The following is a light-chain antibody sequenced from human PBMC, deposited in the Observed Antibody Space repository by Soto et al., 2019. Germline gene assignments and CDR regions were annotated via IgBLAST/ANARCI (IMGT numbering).Light chain of an antibody. Sequence: DTVLTQSPGTLSLSPGETATLTCSASHSVSSTFLAWYQQKPGQAPTLLIYDADTRATGIPDRFSGSGFGTHFTLTISSLEPEDFAVYYCQQSSNGATFGPGTKVDVK. CDR1: HSVSSTF. CDR3: QQSSNGAT. J-gene: IGKJ3*01. V-gene: IGKV3D-20*02. CDR2: DAD.